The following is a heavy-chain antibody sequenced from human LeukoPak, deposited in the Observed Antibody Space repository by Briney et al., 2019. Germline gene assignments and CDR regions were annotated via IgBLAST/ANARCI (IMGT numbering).Heavy chain of an antibody. CDR2: INSDGSST. D-gene: IGHD6-13*01. CDR3: ATPRLAMGSSVYSYYYYGMDV. V-gene: IGHV3-74*01. CDR1: GFTFSSYW. J-gene: IGHJ6*02. Sequence: GGSLSLSCAASGFTFSSYWMHWVRQAPGKGLVWVSRINSDGSSTSYADSVKGRFTISRDNAKNTLYLQMNSLRAEDTAVYYCATPRLAMGSSVYSYYYYGMDVWGQGTTVTVSS.